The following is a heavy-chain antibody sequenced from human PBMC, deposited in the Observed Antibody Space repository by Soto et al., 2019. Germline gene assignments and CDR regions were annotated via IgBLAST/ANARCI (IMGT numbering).Heavy chain of an antibody. J-gene: IGHJ3*02. D-gene: IGHD6-13*01. Sequence: QVQLVQSGAEVKKPGSSVKVSCKASGGTFSSYAISWVRQAPGQGLEWMGGIIPIFGTANYAQKFQGRVTITADDSTSTAYMELSSLRSEDTAVYYCARGARIAAAPTPKASFDIWGQGTMVTVAS. CDR2: IIPIFGTA. CDR1: GGTFSSYA. V-gene: IGHV1-69*01. CDR3: ARGARIAAAPTPKASFDI.